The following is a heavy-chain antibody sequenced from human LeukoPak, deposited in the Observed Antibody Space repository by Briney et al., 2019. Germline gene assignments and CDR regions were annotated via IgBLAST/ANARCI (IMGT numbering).Heavy chain of an antibody. D-gene: IGHD3-22*01. V-gene: IGHV4-39*01. J-gene: IGHJ3*02. CDR3: ARAYYYDSSGYLMAPGAFDI. CDR1: GGSISSSSYY. Sequence: SETLSLTCTVSGGSISSSSYYWGWIRQPPGKGLEWIGSIYYSGSTYYNPSLKSRVTISVDTSKNQFSLKLSSVTAADTAVYYCARAYYYDSSGYLMAPGAFDIWGQGTMVTVSS. CDR2: IYYSGST.